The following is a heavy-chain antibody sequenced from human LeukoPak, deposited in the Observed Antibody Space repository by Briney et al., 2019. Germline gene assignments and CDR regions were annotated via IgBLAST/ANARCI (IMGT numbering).Heavy chain of an antibody. D-gene: IGHD3-22*01. CDR3: ARGDYYDSGGSPWIDY. CDR2: INPSGGST. Sequence: ASVKVSCKASGYTFTSYYMHWVRQAPGQGLEWMGIINPSGGSTSYAQKFQGRVTMTRDTSTSTVYMELSSLRSEDTAVYYCARGDYYDSGGSPWIDYWGQGTLVTVSS. J-gene: IGHJ4*02. V-gene: IGHV1-46*01. CDR1: GYTFTSYY.